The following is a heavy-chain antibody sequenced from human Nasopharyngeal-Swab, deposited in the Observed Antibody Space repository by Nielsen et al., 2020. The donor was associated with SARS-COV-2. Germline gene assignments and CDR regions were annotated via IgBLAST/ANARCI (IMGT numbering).Heavy chain of an antibody. CDR1: GYSFTSYW. Sequence: GESLKISCKGFGYSFTSYWISWVRQMPGKGLEWMGRIDPSDSYTNYSPSFQGHVTISADKSISTAYLQWSSLKASDTAMYYCARRAYCSGGSCYSPYYYYMDVWGKGTTVTVSS. V-gene: IGHV5-10-1*01. CDR3: ARRAYCSGGSCYSPYYYYMDV. J-gene: IGHJ6*03. CDR2: IDPSDSYT. D-gene: IGHD2-15*01.